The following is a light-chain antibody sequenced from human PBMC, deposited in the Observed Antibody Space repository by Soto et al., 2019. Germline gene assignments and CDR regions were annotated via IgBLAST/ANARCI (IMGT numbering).Light chain of an antibody. CDR3: PSYDSSLNVV. Sequence: QSVLTQPPSVSGAPGQRVTISCTGSSSNIGAGYDVHWYQQLPGTAPKLLIYGNSNRPSGVPDRFSGSKSGTSASLAIAGLQHEDEADYYCPSYDSSLNVVFGGGTKLTVL. CDR1: SSNIGAGYD. J-gene: IGLJ2*01. CDR2: GNS. V-gene: IGLV1-40*01.